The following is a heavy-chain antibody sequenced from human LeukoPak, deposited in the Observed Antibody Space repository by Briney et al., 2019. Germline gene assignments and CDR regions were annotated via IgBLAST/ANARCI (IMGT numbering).Heavy chain of an antibody. V-gene: IGHV4-59*01. D-gene: IGHD6-6*01. CDR1: GGSISSYY. CDR2: IYYSGST. J-gene: IGHJ4*02. Sequence: SETLSLTCTVSGGSISSYYWSWIRQPPGKGLEWIGYIYYSGSTNYNPSLKSRVTISVDASKNQFSLKLSSVTAADTAVYYCARHAGSSPFDYWGQGTLVTVSS. CDR3: ARHAGSSPFDY.